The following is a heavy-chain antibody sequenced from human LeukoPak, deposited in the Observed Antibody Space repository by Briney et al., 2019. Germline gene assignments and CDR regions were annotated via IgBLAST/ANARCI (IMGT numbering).Heavy chain of an antibody. CDR1: GFTVSSNY. D-gene: IGHD3/OR15-3a*01. CDR2: IYSGGST. V-gene: IGHV3-66*02. J-gene: IGHJ3*02. Sequence: GGFLRLSCAASGFTVSSNYMSWVRQAPGKGLEWVSVIYSGGSTYYADSVKGRFTISRDNSKNTLYLQMNSLRAEDTAVYYCARDQLGAGFWTAHDAFDIWGQGTMVTVSS. CDR3: ARDQLGAGFWTAHDAFDI.